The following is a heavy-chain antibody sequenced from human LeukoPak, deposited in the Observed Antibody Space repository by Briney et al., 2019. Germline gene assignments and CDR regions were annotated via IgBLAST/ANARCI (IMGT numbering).Heavy chain of an antibody. Sequence: GGSLRLSCAASGFTFSSYAMHWVRQAPGKGLEWVAVISYDGSNKYYADSVKGRFTISRDNAKNSLYLQMNSLRAEDTAVYYCARARVVATINDAFDIWGQGTMVTVSS. CDR1: GFTFSSYA. CDR2: ISYDGSNK. V-gene: IGHV3-30*04. CDR3: ARARVVATINDAFDI. D-gene: IGHD5-12*01. J-gene: IGHJ3*02.